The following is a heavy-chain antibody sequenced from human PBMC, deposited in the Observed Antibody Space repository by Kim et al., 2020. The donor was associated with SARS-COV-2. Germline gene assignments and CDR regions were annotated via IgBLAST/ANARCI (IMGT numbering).Heavy chain of an antibody. J-gene: IGHJ4*02. CDR2: ISYDGSNK. CDR1: GFTFSSYA. CDR3: SSLDYDILTGNFDY. Sequence: GGSLRLSCAASGFTFSSYAMHWVRQAPGKGLEWVAVISYDGSNKYYADSVKGRFTISRDNSKNTLYLQMNSLRAEDTAVYYCSSLDYDILTGNFDYWDQG. V-gene: IGHV3-30*04. D-gene: IGHD3-9*01.